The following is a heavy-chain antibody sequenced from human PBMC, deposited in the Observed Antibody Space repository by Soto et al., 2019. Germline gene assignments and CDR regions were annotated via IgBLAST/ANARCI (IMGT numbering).Heavy chain of an antibody. CDR1: GGTFRSYA. CDR2: IIPIFGTA. CDR3: AITEDVDTAMVPDYYYYYGMDV. D-gene: IGHD5-18*01. V-gene: IGHV1-69*13. Sequence: GASVKVSCKASGGTFRSYAISWVRQAPGQGLEWMGGIIPIFGTANYAQKFQGRVTITADESTSTAYMELSSLRTEYTAVYYCAITEDVDTAMVPDYYYYYGMDVWGQGTTVTVSS. J-gene: IGHJ6*02.